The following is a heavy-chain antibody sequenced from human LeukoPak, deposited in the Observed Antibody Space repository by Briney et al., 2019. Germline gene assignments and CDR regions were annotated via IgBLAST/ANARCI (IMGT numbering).Heavy chain of an antibody. J-gene: IGHJ6*02. D-gene: IGHD6-25*01. Sequence: PGGSLRLSCAASGFTFSSYCMRWVRQAPGKGLEWVAVIWYDGSNKYYADSVKGRFTISRDNSKNTLYLQMNSLRAEDTAVYYCARGRPRVYYYGMDVWGQGTTVTVSS. V-gene: IGHV3-33*01. CDR2: IWYDGSNK. CDR1: GFTFSSYC. CDR3: ARGRPRVYYYGMDV.